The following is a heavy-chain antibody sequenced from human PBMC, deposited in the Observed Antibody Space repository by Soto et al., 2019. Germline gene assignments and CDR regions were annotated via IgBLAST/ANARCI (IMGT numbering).Heavy chain of an antibody. CDR3: ARDILRLYSYGTSYGMDV. Sequence: QVQLVESGGGVVQPGRSLRLSCAASGFTFSSYAMHWVRQAPGKGLEWVAVISYDGSNKYYADSVKGRFTISRDNSNNTLYLQMNSLRAEDTAVYYCARDILRLYSYGTSYGMDVWGQGTTVTVS. CDR1: GFTFSSYA. V-gene: IGHV3-30-3*01. D-gene: IGHD5-18*01. J-gene: IGHJ6*02. CDR2: ISYDGSNK.